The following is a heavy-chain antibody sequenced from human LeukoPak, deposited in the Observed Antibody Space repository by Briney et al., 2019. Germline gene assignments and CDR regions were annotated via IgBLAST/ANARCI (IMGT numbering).Heavy chain of an antibody. D-gene: IGHD2-2*01. Sequence: GGSLRLSCAASGFTFSSYAMSWVRQARGKGLEWVSAISGCGGSTYYADSVKGRFTISRDNSKNTLYLQMNSLRAEDTAVYYCARDGGYCSSTSCYLFDYWGQGTLVTVSS. V-gene: IGHV3-23*01. CDR1: GFTFSSYA. CDR3: ARDGGYCSSTSCYLFDY. CDR2: ISGCGGST. J-gene: IGHJ4*02.